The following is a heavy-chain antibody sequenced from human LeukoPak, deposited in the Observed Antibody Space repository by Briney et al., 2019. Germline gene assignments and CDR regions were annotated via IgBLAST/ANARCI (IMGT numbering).Heavy chain of an antibody. J-gene: IGHJ4*01. CDR1: GSTFSSYA. Sequence: SVQVSCKSSGSTFSSYAISWVRQAPGKGLEWMGGIIHISATPTYAQNFRDRITITADESTSTTYMHLSSLRFDDTAVYYCASRGEQWQPEGPRFDFWGHGTLVTVSS. CDR3: ASRGEQWQPEGPRFDF. V-gene: IGHV1-69*01. D-gene: IGHD6-19*01. CDR2: IIHISATP.